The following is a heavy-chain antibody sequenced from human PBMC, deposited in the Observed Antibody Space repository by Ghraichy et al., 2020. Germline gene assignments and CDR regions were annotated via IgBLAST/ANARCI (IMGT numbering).Heavy chain of an antibody. V-gene: IGHV4-59*01. CDR3: ARAYYDSSGYYYD. CDR2: IYYSGST. CDR1: GGSISSYY. D-gene: IGHD3-22*01. Sequence: SETLSLTCTVSGGSISSYYWSWIRQPPGKGLEWIGYIYYSGSTNYNPSLKSRVTISVDTSKNQFSLKLSSVTAADTAVYYCARAYYDSSGYYYDWGQGTLVTVSS. J-gene: IGHJ4*02.